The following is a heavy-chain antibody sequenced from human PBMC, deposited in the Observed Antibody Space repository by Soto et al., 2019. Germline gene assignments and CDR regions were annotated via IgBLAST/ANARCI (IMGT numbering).Heavy chain of an antibody. J-gene: IGHJ4*02. CDR2: IIPIFGTA. Sequence: SVKVSCKASGGTFSSYPISWVRQAPGQGLEWMGGIIPIFGTANYAQKFQGRVTITADESTSTAYMELSSLRSEDTAVYYCARWVKDYYDSSGYYFDYWGQGTLVTVSS. CDR3: ARWVKDYYDSSGYYFDY. CDR1: GGTFSSYP. D-gene: IGHD3-22*01. V-gene: IGHV1-69*13.